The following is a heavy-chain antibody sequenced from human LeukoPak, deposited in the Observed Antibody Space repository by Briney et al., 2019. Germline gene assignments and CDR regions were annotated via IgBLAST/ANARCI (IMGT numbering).Heavy chain of an antibody. V-gene: IGHV1-69*01. J-gene: IGHJ4*02. CDR3: ARSYGGNFYYFDY. CDR2: IIPIFGTA. D-gene: IGHD4-23*01. CDR1: GGTFSSYA. Sequence: SVKVSCKASGGTFSSYAISWVRQAPGQGLEWMGGIIPIFGTANYAQKFQGRVTITADESTSTAYMELSSPRSEDTAVYYCARSYGGNFYYFDYWGQGTLVTVFS.